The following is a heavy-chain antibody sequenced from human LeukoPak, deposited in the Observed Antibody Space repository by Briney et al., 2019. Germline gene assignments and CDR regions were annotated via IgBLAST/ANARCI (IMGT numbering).Heavy chain of an antibody. D-gene: IGHD2-15*01. Sequence: SETLSLTCTVSGGSISNYYWSWIRQPPGKGLEWIGYIYYSGNTNYKPSLKSRVIISVDTSKNQFSLKLSSVTAADTAVYYCARGYCSGGSCYSYYYYSYMDVWGKGTTVTVSS. V-gene: IGHV4-59*01. CDR2: IYYSGNT. CDR1: GGSISNYY. J-gene: IGHJ6*03. CDR3: ARGYCSGGSCYSYYYYSYMDV.